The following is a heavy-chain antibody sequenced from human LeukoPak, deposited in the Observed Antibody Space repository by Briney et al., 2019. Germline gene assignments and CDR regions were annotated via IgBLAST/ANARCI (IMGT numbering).Heavy chain of an antibody. J-gene: IGHJ5*02. CDR1: GFTFSSYG. D-gene: IGHD1-14*01. V-gene: IGHV3-23*01. CDR3: AKKYNTGLDP. CDR2: ISGSGDST. Sequence: GSLRLSCAASGFTFSSYGMSWVRQAPGKGLEWVSVISGSGDSTYYADSVKGRFTISRDNSKNTLYLQMNSLRAEDTAVYYCAKKYNTGLDPWGQGTLVTVSS.